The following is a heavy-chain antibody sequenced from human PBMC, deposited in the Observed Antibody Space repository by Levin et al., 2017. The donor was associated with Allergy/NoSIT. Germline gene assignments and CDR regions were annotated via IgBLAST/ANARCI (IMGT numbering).Heavy chain of an antibody. CDR3: ARSREVATIWDY. D-gene: IGHD5-12*01. V-gene: IGHV4-30-2*01. CDR2: IYHSGST. J-gene: IGHJ4*02. Sequence: PSETLSLTCAVSGGSISSGGYSWSWIRQPPGKGLEWIGYIYHSGSTYYNPSLKSRVTISVDRSKNQFSLKLSSVTAADTAVYYCARSREVATIWDYWGQGTLVTVSS. CDR1: GGSISSGGYS.